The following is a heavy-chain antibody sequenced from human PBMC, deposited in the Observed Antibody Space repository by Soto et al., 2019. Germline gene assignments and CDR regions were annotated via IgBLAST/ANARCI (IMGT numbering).Heavy chain of an antibody. V-gene: IGHV3-48*02. CDR2: ISGTSSVI. J-gene: IGHJ4*02. CDR3: ARGLGGDYFDY. D-gene: IGHD2-21*01. CDR1: GVALSDYR. Sequence: GGSRGLSCADSGVALSDYRMNWVRQAPGKGLEWVSYISGTSSVIYYADSVKGRFTISRDNAKASLYLQMNSLRDEDTAVYYCARGLGGDYFDYWGQGTRVTVSA.